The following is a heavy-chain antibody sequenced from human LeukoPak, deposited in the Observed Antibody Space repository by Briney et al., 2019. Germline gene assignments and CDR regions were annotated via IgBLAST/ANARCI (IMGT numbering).Heavy chain of an antibody. Sequence: ASVKVSCKASGGTFSSYAISWVRQAPGQGLEWMGWVNPNSGNTGYAQKFQGRVTITRNTSISTAYMELSSLRSEDTAVYYCARGRFYYDSSGYRLLGDWFDPWGQGTLVTVSS. D-gene: IGHD3-22*01. CDR3: ARGRFYYDSSGYRLLGDWFDP. CDR1: GGTFSSYA. CDR2: VNPNSGNT. J-gene: IGHJ5*02. V-gene: IGHV1-8*03.